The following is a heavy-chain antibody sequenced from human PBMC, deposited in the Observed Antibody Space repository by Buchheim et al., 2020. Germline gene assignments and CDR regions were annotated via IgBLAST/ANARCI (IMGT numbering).Heavy chain of an antibody. Sequence: QVQLQESGPGLVKPSETLSLTCTVSGGSVSSGSYYWSWIRQPPGKGLEWIGYIYYSGSTNYNPSLKSRVTISVDTSKNQFSLKLSSVTAADTAVYYCARGPGGTPRYFDYWGQGTL. CDR3: ARGPGGTPRYFDY. CDR1: GGSVSSGSYY. J-gene: IGHJ4*02. CDR2: IYYSGST. V-gene: IGHV4-61*01. D-gene: IGHD4-23*01.